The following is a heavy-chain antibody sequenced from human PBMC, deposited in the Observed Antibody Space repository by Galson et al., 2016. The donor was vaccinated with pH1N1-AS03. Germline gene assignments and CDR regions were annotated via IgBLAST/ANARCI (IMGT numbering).Heavy chain of an antibody. D-gene: IGHD5-24*01. CDR1: GYIFTSYW. V-gene: IGHV5-51*01. Sequence: QSGAEVTKPGESLKISCKTSGYIFTSYWVAWVRHMPGKSLEWMGIIYPGDSDTRYSPSFQGQVTISADRSINTAYLQWSSLMASDTAIYYCARQVRDGYNDYFDYWGQGILVTVSS. CDR3: ARQVRDGYNDYFDY. J-gene: IGHJ4*02. CDR2: IYPGDSDT.